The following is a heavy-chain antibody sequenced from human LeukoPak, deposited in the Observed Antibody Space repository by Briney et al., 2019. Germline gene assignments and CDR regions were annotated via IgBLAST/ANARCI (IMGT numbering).Heavy chain of an antibody. Sequence: SQTLSLTCALSGDSVSSNSAAWHWIRQSPSRGLEWLGRTYYRSKWYNDYAVSVKSRVTINPDTSKNQFSLQLNSVTPEDTAVYYCASSMNSYSSSWYYFDYWGQGTLVTVSS. V-gene: IGHV6-1*01. D-gene: IGHD6-13*01. CDR3: ASSMNSYSSSWYYFDY. CDR2: TYYRSKWYN. CDR1: GDSVSSNSAA. J-gene: IGHJ4*02.